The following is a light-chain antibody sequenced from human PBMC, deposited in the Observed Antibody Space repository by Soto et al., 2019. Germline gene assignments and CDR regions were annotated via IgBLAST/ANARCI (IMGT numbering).Light chain of an antibody. V-gene: IGLV2-23*01. CDR1: SSDVGSYNL. CDR2: EGS. CDR3: CSYAGSYTYV. J-gene: IGLJ1*01. Sequence: QSVLAQPASVSGSPGQSITISCTGTSSDVGSYNLVSWYQQHPGKAPKLMIYEGSKRPSGVSNRFSGSKSGNTASLTISGLQAEDEADYYCCSYAGSYTYVFGTGTRSPS.